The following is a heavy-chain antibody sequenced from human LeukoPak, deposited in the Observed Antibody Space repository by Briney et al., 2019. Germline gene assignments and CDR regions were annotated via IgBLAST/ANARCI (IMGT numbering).Heavy chain of an antibody. Sequence: ASVKVSCKASGGTFSSYAISWVRQAPGQGLEWMGGIIPILGIANYAQKFQGRVTITADKSTSTAYMELSSLRSEDTAVYYCARDVGIGYYDSSGYYGMDVWGQGTTVTVSS. V-gene: IGHV1-69*10. J-gene: IGHJ6*02. CDR3: ARDVGIGYYDSSGYYGMDV. D-gene: IGHD3-22*01. CDR2: IIPILGIA. CDR1: GGTFSSYA.